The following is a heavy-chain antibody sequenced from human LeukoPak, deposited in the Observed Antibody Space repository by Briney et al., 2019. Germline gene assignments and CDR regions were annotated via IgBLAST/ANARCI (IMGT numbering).Heavy chain of an antibody. J-gene: IGHJ5*02. CDR3: ARLGYCSSTSCYTNWFDP. CDR2: IIPIFGTA. Sequence: ASVKVSCKASGGTFSSYAISWVRQAPGQGLEWMGGIIPIFGTANYAQKSQGRVTITADESTSTAYMELSSLRSEDTAVYYCARLGYCSSTSCYTNWFDPWGQGTLVTVSS. CDR1: GGTFSSYA. D-gene: IGHD2-2*02. V-gene: IGHV1-69*13.